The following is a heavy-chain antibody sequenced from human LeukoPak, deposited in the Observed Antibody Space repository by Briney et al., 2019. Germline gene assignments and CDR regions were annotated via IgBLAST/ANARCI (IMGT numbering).Heavy chain of an antibody. J-gene: IGHJ3*02. D-gene: IGHD1-26*01. CDR2: IIPIFGTA. Sequence: ASVKVSCKASGYNFTGYYMHWVRQAPGQGLEWMGGIIPIFGTANYAQKFQGRVTITADESTSTAYMELSSLRSEDTAVYYCARHGWVGATHDAFDIWGQGTMVTVSS. CDR1: GYNFTGYY. CDR3: ARHGWVGATHDAFDI. V-gene: IGHV1-69*13.